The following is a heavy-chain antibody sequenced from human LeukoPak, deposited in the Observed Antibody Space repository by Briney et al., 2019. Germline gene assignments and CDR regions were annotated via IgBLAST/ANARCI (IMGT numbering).Heavy chain of an antibody. Sequence: PSETLSLTCTVSGYSISTGYYWDWIRQPPGKGLEWIGTFYHGGSTYYNPSLKSRVTISVDTSKNQFSLNLTSVTAADTAVYYCARGRPLDYWGQGTLVTVSS. CDR2: FYHGGST. D-gene: IGHD6-6*01. CDR1: GYSISTGYY. V-gene: IGHV4-38-2*02. J-gene: IGHJ4*02. CDR3: ARGRPLDY.